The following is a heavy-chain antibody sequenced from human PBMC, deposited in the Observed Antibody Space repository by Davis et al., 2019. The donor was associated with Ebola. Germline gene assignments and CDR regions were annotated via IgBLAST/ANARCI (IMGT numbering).Heavy chain of an antibody. J-gene: IGHJ4*02. CDR2: INRDGTTT. D-gene: IGHD4-17*01. CDR1: GLIFGDYW. CDR3: AVTSLR. V-gene: IGHV3-74*03. Sequence: HTWGSLRLSCAGSGLIFGDYWMHWVRQVPGKGLVWVSSINRDGTTTTYADSVKGRFTISRNNARNTLYLKMTGLRSDDTAIYYCAVTSLRWGQGTLVTVSS.